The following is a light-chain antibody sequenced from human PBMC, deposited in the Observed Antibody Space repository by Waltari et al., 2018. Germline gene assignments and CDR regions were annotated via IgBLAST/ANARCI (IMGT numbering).Light chain of an antibody. CDR3: STCDYTLSGLV. V-gene: IGLV1-44*01. CDR2: GKS. CDR1: NNNIGTYT. Sequence: QSALTQEASVSGTVGQKVTLSCSGNNNNIGTYTVGWYQQISHGVPKPVMFGKSLPSGIPDRLSASKSGTTASLTISGLQPEDEAHYYCSTCDYTLSGLVFGGGTKLTVL. J-gene: IGLJ2*01.